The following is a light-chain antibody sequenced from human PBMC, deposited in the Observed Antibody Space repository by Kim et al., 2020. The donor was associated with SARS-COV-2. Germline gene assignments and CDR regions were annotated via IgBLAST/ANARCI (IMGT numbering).Light chain of an antibody. CDR3: SAWDSSLSEVV. Sequence: QAGLIQPPSVSKGLRQTATLTCTGNSNNVGNQGAAWLQQHQGHPPKLLSYRNNNRPSGISERLSASRSGNTASLTITGLQPEDEADYYCSAWDSSLSEVVFGGGTQLTVL. CDR1: SNNVGNQG. CDR2: RNN. J-gene: IGLJ2*01. V-gene: IGLV10-54*01.